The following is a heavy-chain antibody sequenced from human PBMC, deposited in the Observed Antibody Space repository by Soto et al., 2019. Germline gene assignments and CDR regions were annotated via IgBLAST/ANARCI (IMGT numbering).Heavy chain of an antibody. V-gene: IGHV3-48*01. Sequence: GGSLRLSCAASGFTFSSYSMNWVRQAPGKGLEWVSYISSSSSTIYYADSVKGRFTISRDNAKNSLYLQMNSLRAEDTAVYYCARLALTPFWSGYSRDYYYMDVWGKGTTVTVSS. J-gene: IGHJ6*03. CDR3: ARLALTPFWSGYSRDYYYMDV. CDR2: ISSSSSTI. D-gene: IGHD3-3*01. CDR1: GFTFSSYS.